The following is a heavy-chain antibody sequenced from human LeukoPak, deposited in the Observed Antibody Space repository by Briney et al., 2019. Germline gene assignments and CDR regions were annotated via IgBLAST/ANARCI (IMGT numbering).Heavy chain of an antibody. Sequence: PSETLSLTCTVSGGSISSGSYYWSWIRQPAGEGLEWIGRIYTSGSTSYNPSLKSRVTMSVDTSKNQLSLKVSSVTAADTAVYYCARSGGSGTYYDGTFDYWGQGTLVTVSS. V-gene: IGHV4-61*02. CDR2: IYTSGST. D-gene: IGHD1-26*01. CDR3: ARSGGSGTYYDGTFDY. CDR1: GGSISSGSYY. J-gene: IGHJ4*02.